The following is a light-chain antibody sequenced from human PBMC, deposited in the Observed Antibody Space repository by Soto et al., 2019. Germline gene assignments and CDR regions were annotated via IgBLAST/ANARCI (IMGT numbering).Light chain of an antibody. V-gene: IGLV2-14*01. Sequence: QSALTQPASVSGSPGQSITISFTGTSSDVGGYNFVSWYQQHPRKAPKLMIFEVNNRPSGVSNRFSGSKSGNTASLTISGRQAEDEADYYCSSWTSSTTQVLGGGTKLTVL. CDR3: SSWTSSTTQV. CDR2: EVN. J-gene: IGLJ2*01. CDR1: SSDVGGYNF.